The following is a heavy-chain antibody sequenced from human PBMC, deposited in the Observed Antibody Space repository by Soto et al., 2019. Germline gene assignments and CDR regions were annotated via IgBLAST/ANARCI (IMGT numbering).Heavy chain of an antibody. V-gene: IGHV3-23*01. D-gene: IGHD5-18*01. CDR2: ISGSGGST. J-gene: IGHJ4*02. CDR1: GFTFSSYA. CDR3: AKDTPNGYSYPEPFDY. Sequence: GGSLRLSCAASGFTFSSYAISWVRQAPGEGLEWVSAISGSGGSTYYADSVKGRFTISRDNSKNTLYLQMNSLRAEDTAVYYCAKDTPNGYSYPEPFDYWGQGTLVTVSS.